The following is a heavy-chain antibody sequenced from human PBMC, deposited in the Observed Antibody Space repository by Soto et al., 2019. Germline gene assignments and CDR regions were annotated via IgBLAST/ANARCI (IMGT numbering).Heavy chain of an antibody. J-gene: IGHJ5*02. V-gene: IGHV4-30-2*01. CDR2: IYHSGST. D-gene: IGHD3-3*01. CDR1: GGSISSGGYS. CDR3: ARGYDFWSGYYGGWFDP. Sequence: QLQLQESGSGLVKPSQTLSLTCAVSGGSISSGGYSWSWIRQPPGKGLEWIGYIYHSGSTYYNPXLKSRVTISVXXSXNQXSLKLSSVTAADTAVYYCARGYDFWSGYYGGWFDPWGQGTLVTVSS.